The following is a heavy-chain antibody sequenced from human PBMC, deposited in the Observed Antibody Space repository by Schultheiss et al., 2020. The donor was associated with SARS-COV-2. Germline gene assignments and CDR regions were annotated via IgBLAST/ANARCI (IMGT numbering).Heavy chain of an antibody. J-gene: IGHJ4*02. Sequence: GGSLRLSCAASGFTVSSNYMSWVRQDPGKGLEWVSSISSSSSYIYYADSVKGRFTISRDNAKNSLYLQMNSLRAEDTAVYYCARGSVIQLGWSFDYWGQGTLVTVSS. V-gene: IGHV3-21*01. D-gene: IGHD5-18*01. CDR3: ARGSVIQLGWSFDY. CDR2: ISSSSSYI. CDR1: GFTVSSNY.